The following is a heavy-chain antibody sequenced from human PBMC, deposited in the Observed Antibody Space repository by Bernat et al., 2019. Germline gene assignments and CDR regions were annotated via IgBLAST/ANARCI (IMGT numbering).Heavy chain of an antibody. CDR1: GFTFSTYA. V-gene: IGHV3-30*18. Sequence: QVQLVESGGGVVQPGRSLRLSCAASGFTFSTYAMHWVRQAPGKGLEWVAVISYDVNNKYYADSVKGRFTISRDNSKNTLDLQMNSLRAEDTAVYYCAKDALAVPGTHQAGYYFDYWGQGTLATVSS. CDR2: ISYDVNNK. CDR3: AKDALAVPGTHQAGYYFDY. J-gene: IGHJ4*02. D-gene: IGHD6-19*01.